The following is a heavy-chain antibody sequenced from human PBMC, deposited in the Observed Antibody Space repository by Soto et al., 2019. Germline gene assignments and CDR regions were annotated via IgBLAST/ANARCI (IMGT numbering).Heavy chain of an antibody. CDR2: ISGSGGST. CDR3: ARTGRSSRLGDWFDP. CDR1: GFTFSSYA. D-gene: IGHD2-2*01. J-gene: IGHJ5*02. Sequence: EVQLLESGGGLVQPGGSLRLSCAASGFTFSSYAMSWVRQAPGKGLEWVSAISGSGGSTYYADSVKGRFTISRDNSKKTMYLQMNSLRAEDTAVDYCARTGRSSRLGDWFDPWGQGTLVTVSS. V-gene: IGHV3-23*01.